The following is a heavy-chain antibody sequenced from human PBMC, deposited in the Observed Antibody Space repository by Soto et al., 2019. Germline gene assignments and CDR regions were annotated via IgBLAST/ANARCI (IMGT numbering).Heavy chain of an antibody. CDR2: TRNKANSYTT. CDR3: ARELSTVFDY. Sequence: GGSLRLSCAASGFTFSDHYMDWVRQAPGKGLEWVGRTRNKANSYTTEYAASVKGRFTISRDDSKNSLYLQMNSLKTEDTAVYYCARELSTVFDYWGQGTLVTVSS. D-gene: IGHD4-17*01. CDR1: GFTFSDHY. J-gene: IGHJ4*02. V-gene: IGHV3-72*01.